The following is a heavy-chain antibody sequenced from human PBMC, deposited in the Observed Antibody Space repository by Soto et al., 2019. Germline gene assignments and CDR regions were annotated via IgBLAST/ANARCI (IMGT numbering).Heavy chain of an antibody. CDR3: ARHAGSWCGFDY. J-gene: IGHJ4*02. CDR2: IYYSGST. V-gene: IGHV4-59*08. CDR1: GGSISSYY. Sequence: PSETLSLTCTVSGGSISSYYWSWIRQPPGKGLEWIGYIYYSGSTNYNPSLKSRVTISVDTSKNQFSLKLSSVTAADTAVYYCARHAGSWCGFDYWGQGTLVTVSS. D-gene: IGHD1-26*01.